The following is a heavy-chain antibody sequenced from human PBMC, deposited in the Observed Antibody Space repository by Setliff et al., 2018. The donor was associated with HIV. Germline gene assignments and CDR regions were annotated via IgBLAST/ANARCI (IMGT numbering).Heavy chain of an antibody. Sequence: SETLSLTCTVSGGSISSFYWSWIRQPPGKGPEWIGYINSSGRTNYNPSLKGRVTISLDTSKDRFSLKLNSVTVADTAVYYCARRFGEVYDWIDPRGQGTLVTVSS. CDR3: ARRFGEVYDWIDP. CDR2: INSSGRT. CDR1: GGSISSFY. D-gene: IGHD3-10*01. J-gene: IGHJ5*02. V-gene: IGHV4-4*09.